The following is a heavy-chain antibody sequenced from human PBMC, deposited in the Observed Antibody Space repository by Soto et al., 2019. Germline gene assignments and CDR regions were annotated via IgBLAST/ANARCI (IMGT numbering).Heavy chain of an antibody. V-gene: IGHV4-59*08. CDR2: IYYSGST. CDR1: GGSISSYY. Sequence: SETLSLTCTGSGGSISSYYWSWIRQPPGKGLEWIGYIYYSGSTNYNPSLKSRVTISVDTSKNQFSLKLSSVTAADTAVYYCARHTPTQQLDYWGQGTLVPVSS. J-gene: IGHJ4*02. CDR3: ARHTPTQQLDY. D-gene: IGHD6-13*01.